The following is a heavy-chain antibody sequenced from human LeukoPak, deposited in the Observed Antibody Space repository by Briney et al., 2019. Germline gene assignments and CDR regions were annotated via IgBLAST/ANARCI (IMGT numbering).Heavy chain of an antibody. CDR2: INNDGSST. J-gene: IGHJ5*02. Sequence: GGSLRHSCAASGFTFSSYWMHWVRQDPGKGLMWVSRINNDGSSTSHADSVKGRFTISRDNAKNTLYLQMNSLRAEDTAVYYCARGTYGLRIDNWFDPWGQGTLVTVSS. CDR1: GFTFSSYW. D-gene: IGHD1-26*01. V-gene: IGHV3-74*01. CDR3: ARGTYGLRIDNWFDP.